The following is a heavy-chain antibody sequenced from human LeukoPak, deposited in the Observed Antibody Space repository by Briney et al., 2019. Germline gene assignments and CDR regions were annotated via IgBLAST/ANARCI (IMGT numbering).Heavy chain of an antibody. Sequence: SVKVSCKASGGTFSSYAISWVRQAPGQGLEWMGGIIPIFGTANYAQKFQGRVTITADKSTSTAYMELGSLRSEDTAVYYCARGNYDILTGYYHAEYFQHWGQGTLVTVSS. CDR3: ARGNYDILTGYYHAEYFQH. D-gene: IGHD3-9*01. CDR2: IIPIFGTA. J-gene: IGHJ1*01. CDR1: GGTFSSYA. V-gene: IGHV1-69*06.